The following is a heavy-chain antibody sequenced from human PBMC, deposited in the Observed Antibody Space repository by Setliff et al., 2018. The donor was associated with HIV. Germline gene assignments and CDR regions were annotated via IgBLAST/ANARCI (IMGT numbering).Heavy chain of an antibody. D-gene: IGHD3-9*01. V-gene: IGHV3-30*01. CDR3: ARDRTYYDILTAYYSSAFDM. Sequence: PGGSLRLSCAASGFTFSSYAMHWVRQAPGKGLEWVAIISYDGNNKYYADSVKGRFTISRDNSKKTLYLQMNSLRAEDTAVYYCARDRTYYDILTAYYSSAFDMWGQGTMVTVSS. J-gene: IGHJ3*02. CDR2: ISYDGNNK. CDR1: GFTFSSYA.